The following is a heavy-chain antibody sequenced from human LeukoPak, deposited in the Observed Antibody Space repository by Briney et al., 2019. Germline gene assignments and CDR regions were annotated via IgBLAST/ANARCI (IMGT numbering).Heavy chain of an antibody. J-gene: IGHJ4*02. V-gene: IGHV3-9*01. CDR1: GFTFDDYA. CDR2: ISWNSGST. D-gene: IGHD2-2*01. Sequence: PGGSLRLSCAASGFTFDDYAMHWVRQAPGKGLEWVSGISWNSGSTGYADSVKGRFTISRDNAKNSLYLQMNSLRAEDTALYYCARRRGLGYCSSTSCYAGYFDYWGQGTLVTVSS. CDR3: ARRRGLGYCSSTSCYAGYFDY.